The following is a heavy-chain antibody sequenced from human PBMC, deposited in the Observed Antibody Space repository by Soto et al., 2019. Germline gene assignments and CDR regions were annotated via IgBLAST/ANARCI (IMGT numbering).Heavy chain of an antibody. CDR1: GGSFSGYY. V-gene: IGHV4-34*01. D-gene: IGHD3-3*01. Sequence: SETLSLTCAVYGGSFSGYYWSWIRQPPGKGLEWIGEINHSGSTNYNPSLKSRVTISVDTSKNQFSLKLSSVTAADTAVYYCARVWVFGVVIPRNYYGMDVWGQGTTVTVSS. J-gene: IGHJ6*02. CDR2: INHSGST. CDR3: ARVWVFGVVIPRNYYGMDV.